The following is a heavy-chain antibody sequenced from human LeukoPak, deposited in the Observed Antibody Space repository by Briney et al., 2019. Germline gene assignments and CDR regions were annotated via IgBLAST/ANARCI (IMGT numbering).Heavy chain of an antibody. V-gene: IGHV3-11*03. CDR1: GFTFSGYY. D-gene: IGHD2-2*01. CDR2: ISSSSSYT. Sequence: GGSLRLSCAASGFTFSGYYMSWIRQAPGKGLEWVSYISSSSSYTDYADSVKGRFTISRDNAKNSLYLQMNSLRAEDTAVYYCARQGSRNYFDYWGQGTLVTVSS. CDR3: ARQGSRNYFDY. J-gene: IGHJ4*02.